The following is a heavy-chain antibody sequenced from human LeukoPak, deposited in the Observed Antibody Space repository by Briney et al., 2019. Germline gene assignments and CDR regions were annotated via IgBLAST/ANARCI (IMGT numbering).Heavy chain of an antibody. J-gene: IGHJ4*02. V-gene: IGHV1-46*01. D-gene: IGHD3-10*01. CDR3: ATDLPTGFGSTAY. CDR1: GNTFTNNF. Sequence: EASVKVSCKASGNTFTNNFMHWVRQAPGQGLEWMGLINPSGSATTYPQKLQGRVTMTRDTSTNTVYMELSSLGSEDTAVYYCATDLPTGFGSTAYWGQGTLVTVSS. CDR2: INPSGSAT.